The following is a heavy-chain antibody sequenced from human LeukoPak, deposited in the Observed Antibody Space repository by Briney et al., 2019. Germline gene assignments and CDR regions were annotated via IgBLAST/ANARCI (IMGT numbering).Heavy chain of an antibody. CDR1: GYTFTSYG. J-gene: IGHJ6*03. CDR3: ARAARYFDWLPFYYMDV. CDR2: ISAYNGNT. V-gene: IGHV1-18*01. D-gene: IGHD3-9*01. Sequence: ASVKVSCKASGYTFTSYGISWVRQAPGQGPEWMGWISAYNGNTNYAQKLQGRVTMTTDTSTSTAYMEVRSLRSDDTAVYYCARAARYFDWLPFYYMDVWGKGTTVTISS.